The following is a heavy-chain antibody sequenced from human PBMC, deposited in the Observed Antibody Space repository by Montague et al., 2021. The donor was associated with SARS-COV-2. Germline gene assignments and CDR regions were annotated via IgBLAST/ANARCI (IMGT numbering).Heavy chain of an antibody. Sequence: SETLSLTCAVRGGSFTNYYWNWIRQSPGKGLETLGEINHSGSTNYNPSLKSRVTISVDMSKSQVSLNLTSVTAAATAIYYCARARGRAGWFDSWGQGIQVTVSS. CDR3: ARARGRAGWFDS. D-gene: IGHD3-10*01. CDR1: GGSFTNYY. CDR2: INHSGST. J-gene: IGHJ5*01. V-gene: IGHV4-34*01.